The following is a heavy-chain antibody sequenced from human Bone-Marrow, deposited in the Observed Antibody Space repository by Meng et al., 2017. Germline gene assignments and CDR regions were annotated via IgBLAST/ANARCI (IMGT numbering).Heavy chain of an antibody. CDR2: ISGSGDTM. V-gene: IGHV3-48*03. CDR1: GFTFSSSA. D-gene: IGHD2-15*01. CDR3: ARDGNLGWSFDY. Sequence: GESLKISCAASGFTFSSSAMTWVRQAPGKGLEWVSYISGSGDTMYHADSVKGRFTISRDNAKNSLYLQMNSLRSEDTAVYYCARDGNLGWSFDYWGQGTLVTVSS. J-gene: IGHJ4*02.